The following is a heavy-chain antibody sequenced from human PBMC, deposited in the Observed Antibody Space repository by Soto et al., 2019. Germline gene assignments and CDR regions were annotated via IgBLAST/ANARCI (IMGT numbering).Heavy chain of an antibody. CDR1: GFTFSNAW. CDR3: TTVEYGDYGSYYYYYYGMDV. Sequence: GGSLRLSCAASGFTFSNAWMNWVRQAPGKGLEWVGRIKSKTDGGTTDYAAPVKGRFTISRDDSKNTLYLQMNSLKTEDTAVYYCTTVEYGDYGSYYYYYYGMDVWGQGTTVTVSS. CDR2: IKSKTDGGTT. V-gene: IGHV3-15*07. J-gene: IGHJ6*02. D-gene: IGHD4-17*01.